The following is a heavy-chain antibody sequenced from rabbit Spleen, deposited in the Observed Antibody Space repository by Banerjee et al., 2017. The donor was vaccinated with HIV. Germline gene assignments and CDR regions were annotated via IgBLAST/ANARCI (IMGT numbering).Heavy chain of an antibody. CDR1: GFDFSGAFD. V-gene: IGHV1S45*01. J-gene: IGHJ4*01. D-gene: IGHD1-1*01. CDR2: INMFTGKS. CDR3: ARDLVDVIGWNFNL. Sequence: QEQVEESGGGLVKPGGTLTLTCTASGFDFSGAFDMCWVRQVPGKGLEWIACINMFTGKSVYASWAKGRFIMSRPSSTTVTLQMTSLTAADTATYFCARDLVDVIGWNFNLWGPGPLVTVS.